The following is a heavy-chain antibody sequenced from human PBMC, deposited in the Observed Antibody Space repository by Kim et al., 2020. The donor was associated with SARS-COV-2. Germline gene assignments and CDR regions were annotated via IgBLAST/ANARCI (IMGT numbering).Heavy chain of an antibody. CDR2: IRSKVHGGST. CDR1: GFIFRDDW. D-gene: IGHD5-18*01. CDR3: NTDYSCGYFFSS. J-gene: IGHJ5*02. Sequence: GGSLRLSCAASGFIFRDDWMTWVRQAPGRGLEWIGRIRSKVHGGSTEFAAPGNGRFTIARDDSTVMMFLEMKGLKTEDTAMYYCNTDYSCGYFFSSWGRG. V-gene: IGHV3-15*01.